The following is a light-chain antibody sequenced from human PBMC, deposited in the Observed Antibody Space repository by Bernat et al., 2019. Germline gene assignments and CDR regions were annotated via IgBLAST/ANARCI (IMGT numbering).Light chain of an antibody. CDR2: SNS. CDR1: STNIGSKN. J-gene: IGLJ1*01. V-gene: IGLV1-47*01. CDR3: AAWDDRLTDGHSGYV. Sequence: QSVLTQPPSASGTPGQRVTISCSGTSTNIGSKNVCWYQQVPGAAPKLIIHSNSVRPSGVPDRFSGTKSGTAASLAISGLRSEDEAEYYCAAWDDRLTDGHSGYVFGTGTTVTVL.